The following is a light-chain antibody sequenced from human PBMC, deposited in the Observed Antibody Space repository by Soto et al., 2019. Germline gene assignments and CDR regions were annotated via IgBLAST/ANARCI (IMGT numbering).Light chain of an antibody. Sequence: QSALTQPASVSGSPGQSITISCTGASSDVGGYNSVSWYQQHPGKAPKLVIYDVSNRPSGVSNRFSGSKSGNTASPTISGLQAEDEADYYCTSYTSSSLLVFGGGTKLTVL. CDR1: SSDVGGYNS. J-gene: IGLJ2*01. CDR3: TSYTSSSLLV. CDR2: DVS. V-gene: IGLV2-14*01.